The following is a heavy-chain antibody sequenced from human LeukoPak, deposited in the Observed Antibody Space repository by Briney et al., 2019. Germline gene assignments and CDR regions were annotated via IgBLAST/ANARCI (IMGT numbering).Heavy chain of an antibody. V-gene: IGHV4-61*01. CDR1: GGSISSGSYY. CDR2: IYYSGST. Sequence: PSETLSLTCTVSGGSISSGSYYWGWIRQPPGKGLEWIGYIYYSGSTNYNPSLKSRVSISLDTSKNQFSLKLSAVTAADTAVYYCASGRGLYSFYAFDIWGQGAMVTVSS. D-gene: IGHD5-18*01. J-gene: IGHJ3*02. CDR3: ASGRGLYSFYAFDI.